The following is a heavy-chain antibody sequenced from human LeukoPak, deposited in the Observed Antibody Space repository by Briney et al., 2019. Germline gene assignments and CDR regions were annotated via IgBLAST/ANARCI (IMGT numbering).Heavy chain of an antibody. CDR2: ISWNSGSI. D-gene: IGHD3-10*01. CDR3: TKDMGGRRSYYLSAAFDI. V-gene: IGHV3-9*01. Sequence: PGGSLRLSCAASGFTVSSNYMSWVRQAPGKGLEWVSGISWNSGSIGYADSVKGRFTISRDNARNSLYLQMNRLRDEDTALYYCTKDMGGRRSYYLSAAFDIWGQGTMVTVSS. CDR1: GFTVSSNY. J-gene: IGHJ3*02.